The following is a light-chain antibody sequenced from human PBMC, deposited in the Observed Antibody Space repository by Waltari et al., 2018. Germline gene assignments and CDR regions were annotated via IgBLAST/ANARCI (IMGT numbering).Light chain of an antibody. CDR2: DAS. Sequence: DIQLTQSPSSLSASVGDRVTITCQASQPITNYLNWYQQKPGKAPELLIYDASKLQTGGPSRFSGSPSGTEFTFTIASLQPEDVATYYCQRYDNLPVFAFGPGTKVNVK. J-gene: IGKJ3*01. CDR3: QRYDNLPVFA. V-gene: IGKV1-33*01. CDR1: QPITNY.